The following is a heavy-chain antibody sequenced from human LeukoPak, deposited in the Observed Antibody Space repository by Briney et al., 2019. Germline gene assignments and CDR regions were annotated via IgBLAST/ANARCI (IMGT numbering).Heavy chain of an antibody. J-gene: IGHJ4*02. CDR3: TTERELPFFDC. V-gene: IGHV3-15*01. CDR1: GFTFSNAW. D-gene: IGHD1-26*01. CDR2: IKSKTDGGTT. Sequence: GGSLRLSCAASGFTFSNAWMRWVRQAPGKGLEWVGRIKSKTDGGTTDYSAPVKGRFTNSRDDLKNTLYLQMNSLKTEDTAVYYCTTERELPFFDCWGQGTLVTVSS.